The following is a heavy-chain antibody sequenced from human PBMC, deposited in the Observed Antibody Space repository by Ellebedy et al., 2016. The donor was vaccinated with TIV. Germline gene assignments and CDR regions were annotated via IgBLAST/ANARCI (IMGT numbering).Heavy chain of an antibody. Sequence: ASVKVSXKASRYTFTGYYFHWVRQAPGQGLEWMGWINPNSGGTKNAQEFQGRVTMTGDTTIRTVYMEVRTLRSDDTAVYYCAREPAQSGGFDYWGQGTLVTVSS. V-gene: IGHV1-2*02. CDR3: AREPAQSGGFDY. J-gene: IGHJ4*02. CDR2: INPNSGGT. CDR1: RYTFTGYY. D-gene: IGHD3-16*01.